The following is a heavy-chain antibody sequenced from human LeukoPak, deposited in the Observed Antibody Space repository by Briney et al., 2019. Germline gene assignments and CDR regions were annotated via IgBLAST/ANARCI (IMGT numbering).Heavy chain of an antibody. CDR3: ARIIVVVPAAPFDY. CDR2: ISYDGSNK. Sequence: GGSLRLSCAASGFTFSSYSMNWVRQAPGKGLEWVAVISYDGSNKYYADSVKGRFTISRDNSKNTLYLQMNSLRAEDTAVYYCARIIVVVPAAPFDYWGQGTLVTVSS. D-gene: IGHD2-2*01. J-gene: IGHJ4*02. V-gene: IGHV3-30*03. CDR1: GFTFSSYS.